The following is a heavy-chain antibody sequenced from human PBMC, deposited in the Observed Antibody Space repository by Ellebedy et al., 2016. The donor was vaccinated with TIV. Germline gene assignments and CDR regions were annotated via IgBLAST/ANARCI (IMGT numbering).Heavy chain of an antibody. V-gene: IGHV3-23*01. CDR1: GFTFATYA. J-gene: IGHJ4*02. Sequence: GGSLRLXXAASGFTFATYAMSWVRQAPGKGLEWVSAISGSGDNTYYADSVKGRFTISRDNSKNTLYLQLNSLRAEDTAIYYCVAFTVNFEFWGQGNLVTVSS. CDR3: VAFTVNFEF. CDR2: ISGSGDNT. D-gene: IGHD3-3*02.